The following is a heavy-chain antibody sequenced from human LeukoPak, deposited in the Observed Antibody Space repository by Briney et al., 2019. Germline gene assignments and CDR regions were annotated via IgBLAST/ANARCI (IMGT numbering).Heavy chain of an antibody. Sequence: GESLKISCEGSGYSFTSYWIGWVRQMPGKRPEWMGIIYPRDSDTRYSPSFQSQVTISADKSISTAYLQWSSLKASDTAMYYCARATVQYCSSTSCSTHRYFDYWGQGTLVTVSS. J-gene: IGHJ4*02. V-gene: IGHV5-51*01. CDR2: IYPRDSDT. D-gene: IGHD2-2*02. CDR3: ARATVQYCSSTSCSTHRYFDY. CDR1: GYSFTSYW.